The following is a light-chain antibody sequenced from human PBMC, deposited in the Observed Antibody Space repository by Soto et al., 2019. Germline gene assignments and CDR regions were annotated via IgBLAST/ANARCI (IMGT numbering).Light chain of an antibody. CDR1: QPVGRSY. CDR2: GTS. J-gene: IGKJ1*01. Sequence: VVLTQSPGILYLSPGERATLSCRASQPVGRSYLAWYQQKPGQPPRLLIFGTSTRATGIPDRFSGGGSGTEFTLTISRLDPEDFAVYYCQQYDSTPPWTFGQGTRVGVK. V-gene: IGKV3-20*01. CDR3: QQYDSTPPWT.